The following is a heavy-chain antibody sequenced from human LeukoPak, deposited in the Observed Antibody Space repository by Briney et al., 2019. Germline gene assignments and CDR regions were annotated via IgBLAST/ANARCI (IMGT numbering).Heavy chain of an antibody. J-gene: IGHJ4*02. Sequence: GGSLRLSCAASGFTFSSYAMNWVRQAPGKGLEWVSSIRGSGDSTYYADSVKGRFTISRDNSKNTLYLQMNSLRAEDTAVYYCAKRYYGSGNYYNPLDYWGQGTLSPSPQ. CDR1: GFTFSSYA. CDR2: IRGSGDST. V-gene: IGHV3-23*01. CDR3: AKRYYGSGNYYNPLDY. D-gene: IGHD3-10*01.